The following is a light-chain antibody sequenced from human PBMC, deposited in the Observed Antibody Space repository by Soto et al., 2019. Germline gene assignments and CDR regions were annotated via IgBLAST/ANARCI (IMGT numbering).Light chain of an antibody. V-gene: IGLV2-14*01. CDR2: DVS. CDR3: SSYTSSSTVV. CDR1: SSDVGGYNS. Sequence: QSALTQPASVSGSPGQSITIPCTGTSSDVGGYNSVSWYQQHPGKAPKLMIYDVSNRPSGVSNRFSGSKSVNTASLTISGLQAEDEADYYCSSYTSSSTVVFGGGTKLTVL. J-gene: IGLJ2*01.